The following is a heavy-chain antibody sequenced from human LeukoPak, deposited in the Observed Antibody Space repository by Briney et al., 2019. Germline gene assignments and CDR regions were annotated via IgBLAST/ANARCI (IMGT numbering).Heavy chain of an antibody. D-gene: IGHD5-18*01. CDR2: ISWNSGSI. V-gene: IGHV3-9*01. J-gene: IGHJ6*02. CDR1: GFTFDDYA. CDR3: AKERAHVDTANYYYYGMDV. Sequence: GGSLRLSCAASGFTFDDYAMHWVRQAPGKGLEWVSGISWNSGSIGYADSVKGRFTISRDNAKNSLYLQMNSLRAEDTALYYCAKERAHVDTANYYYYGMDVWGQGTTVTVSS.